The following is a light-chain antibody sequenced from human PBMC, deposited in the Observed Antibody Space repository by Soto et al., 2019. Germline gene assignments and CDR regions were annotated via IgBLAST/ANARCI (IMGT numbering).Light chain of an antibody. Sequence: SALTQPPSASGSAGQSVTISCTGTTSDIGAYNYVSWYQQRPGKAPKLIIYEVTRRPSGVPDRIFGSKSYTTASLTVSGLQAEDEADYYCSSFAGTNSFVFGTGTKVTVL. J-gene: IGLJ1*01. CDR1: TSDIGAYNY. CDR3: SSFAGTNSFV. CDR2: EVT. V-gene: IGLV2-8*01.